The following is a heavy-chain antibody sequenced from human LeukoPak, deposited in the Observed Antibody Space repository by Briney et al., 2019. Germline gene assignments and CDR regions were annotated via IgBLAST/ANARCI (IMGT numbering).Heavy chain of an antibody. CDR1: GGSFSGYY. V-gene: IGHV4-34*01. Sequence: SETLSLTCAVYGGSFSGYYWSWIRQPPGKGLEWIGEINHSGSTNYNPSLRSRVTISVDTSKNQFSLKLSSVTAADTAVYYCAGHHPRNTVDFWGQGTLVTVSS. CDR2: INHSGST. J-gene: IGHJ4*02. CDR3: AGHHPRNTVDF. D-gene: IGHD2/OR15-2a*01.